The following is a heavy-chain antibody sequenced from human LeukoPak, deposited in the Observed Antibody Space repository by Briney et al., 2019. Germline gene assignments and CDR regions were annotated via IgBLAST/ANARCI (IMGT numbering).Heavy chain of an antibody. Sequence: ASVKVSCKASGYSFVTSDINWVRQAAGQGLEWVGWMNPLSGNTGYAQKFQGRVTMTRNTSTGTAYMELSSLRSEDTAVYYCVRSLAVDGTRAYWGQGTPVIVSS. D-gene: IGHD6-19*01. V-gene: IGHV1-8*01. CDR3: VRSLAVDGTRAY. J-gene: IGHJ4*02. CDR2: MNPLSGNT. CDR1: GYSFVTSD.